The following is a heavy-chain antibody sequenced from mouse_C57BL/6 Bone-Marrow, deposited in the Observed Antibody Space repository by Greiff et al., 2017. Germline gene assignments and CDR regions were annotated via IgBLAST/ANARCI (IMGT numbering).Heavy chain of an antibody. J-gene: IGHJ3*01. CDR3: ARQVWAWFAY. D-gene: IGHD4-1*01. CDR2: ISSGGSYT. CDR1: GFTFSSYG. Sequence: EVKVVESGGDLVKPGGSLKLSCAASGFTFSSYGMSWVRQTPDKRLEWVATISSGGSYTYYPDSVKGRFPISRDNAKNTLYLQMSSLKSEDTAMYYCARQVWAWFAYWGQGTLVTVSA. V-gene: IGHV5-6*01.